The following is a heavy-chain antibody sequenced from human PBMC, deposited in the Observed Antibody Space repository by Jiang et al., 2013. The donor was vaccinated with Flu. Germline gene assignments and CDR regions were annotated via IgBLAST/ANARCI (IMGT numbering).Heavy chain of an antibody. Sequence: GAEVKKPGESLKISXKGSGYSFTSYWIGWVRQMPGKGLEWMGIIYPGDSDTRYSPSFQGQVTISADKSISTAYLQWSSLKASDTAMYYCARYGYYYDSSGYYYSYYFDYWGQGTLVTVSS. CDR2: IYPGDSDT. CDR3: ARYGYYYDSSGYYYSYYFDY. V-gene: IGHV5-51*03. J-gene: IGHJ4*02. CDR1: GYSFTSYW. D-gene: IGHD3-22*01.